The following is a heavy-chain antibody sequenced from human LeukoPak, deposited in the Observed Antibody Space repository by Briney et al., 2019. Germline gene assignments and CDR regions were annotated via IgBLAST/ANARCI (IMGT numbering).Heavy chain of an antibody. Sequence: PGGSLRLSCAASGFTFSSYSMNWVRQAPGKGLEWVSSISSSSSYIYYADSVKGRFTISRDHAKNSLYLQMNSLRAEDTAVYYCARDHSSSPHTYFDYWGQGTLVTVSS. V-gene: IGHV3-21*01. D-gene: IGHD6-6*01. J-gene: IGHJ4*02. CDR2: ISSSSSYI. CDR1: GFTFSSYS. CDR3: ARDHSSSPHTYFDY.